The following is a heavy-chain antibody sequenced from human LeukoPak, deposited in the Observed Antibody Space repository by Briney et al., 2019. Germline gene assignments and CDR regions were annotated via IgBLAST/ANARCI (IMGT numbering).Heavy chain of an antibody. D-gene: IGHD3-10*01. CDR1: GGSFSGYY. Sequence: PSETLSLTCAVYGGSFSGYYWSWIRQPPGKGLEWIGEINHSGSTNYNPSLKSRVTISVDTSKNQFSLKLSSVTAADTAVYYCARVLSRGWYTMVRGVIAFDYWGQGTLVTVSS. V-gene: IGHV4-34*01. J-gene: IGHJ4*02. CDR3: ARVLSRGWYTMVRGVIAFDY. CDR2: INHSGST.